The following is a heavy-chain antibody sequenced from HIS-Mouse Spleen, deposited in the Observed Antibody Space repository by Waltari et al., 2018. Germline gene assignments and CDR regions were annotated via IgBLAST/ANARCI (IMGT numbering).Heavy chain of an antibody. V-gene: IGHV3-30*04. CDR1: GFTFSSYA. CDR2: ISYDGSNK. CDR3: ARGQLGAFDI. Sequence: QVQLVESGGGVVQPGRSLRLSCAASGFTFSSYAMHWVRQAPGKGVEWVAVISYDGSNKYYADSVKGRFTISRDNSKNTLYLQMISLRAEDTAVYYCARGQLGAFDIWGQGTMVTVSS. J-gene: IGHJ3*02. D-gene: IGHD1-1*01.